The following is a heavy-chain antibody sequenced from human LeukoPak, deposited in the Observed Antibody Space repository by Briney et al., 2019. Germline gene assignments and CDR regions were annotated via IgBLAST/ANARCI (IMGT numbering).Heavy chain of an antibody. CDR2: INPSGGST. CDR3: AIRHLVSQPIDY. D-gene: IGHD1-1*01. CDR1: GYTFTSYY. J-gene: IGHJ4*02. V-gene: IGHV1-46*01. Sequence: ASVKVSCKASGYTFTSYYMHWVRRAPGQGLEWMGIINPSGGSTSYAQKFQGRVTMTRDTSTSTVYMELSSLRSEDTAVYFCAIRHLVSQPIDYWGQGTLVTVSS.